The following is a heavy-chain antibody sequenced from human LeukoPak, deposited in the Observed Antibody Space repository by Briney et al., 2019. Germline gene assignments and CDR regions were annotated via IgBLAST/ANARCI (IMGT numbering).Heavy chain of an antibody. Sequence: PGGSLRLSCAASEFSFGSYALSWVRQAPGKGLEWVSVISGSGDNTHYTDPVKGRFTISRDNSKNTLYLQMNSLRAEDTAVYYCTSLSDAKESFGTRNYWGQGTLVTVSS. CDR3: TSLSDAKESFGTRNY. CDR2: ISGSGDNT. CDR1: EFSFGSYA. V-gene: IGHV3-23*01. D-gene: IGHD2-8*01. J-gene: IGHJ4*02.